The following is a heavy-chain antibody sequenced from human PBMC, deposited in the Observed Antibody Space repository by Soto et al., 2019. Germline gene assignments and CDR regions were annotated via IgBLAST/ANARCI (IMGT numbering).Heavy chain of an antibody. CDR1: GFTLADYT. CDR2: IRNKAYGGTT. CDR3: TRDGRYSGYPPPAF. J-gene: IGHJ4*02. V-gene: IGHV3-49*03. D-gene: IGHD5-12*01. Sequence: GGSLRLSCTASGFTLADYTLSWFRQAPGKGLEWLGFIRNKAYGGTTEYAASVKGRFTISRDDSKSIAYLLMNSLKTEDTAMYYCTRDGRYSGYPPPAFWGQGTLVTVSS.